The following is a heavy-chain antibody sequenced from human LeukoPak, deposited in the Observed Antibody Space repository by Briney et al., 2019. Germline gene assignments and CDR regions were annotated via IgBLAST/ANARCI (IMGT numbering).Heavy chain of an antibody. CDR3: ARGKSARRSYYHGMDV. Sequence: ASATVSCKASGYTFTSYDINWVRQATGQGLEWMGWMNPNSGNTGYAQKFQGRVTMTRNTSISTAYMELSSLRSEDTAVYYCARGKSARRSYYHGMDVWGQGTTVTVSS. D-gene: IGHD6-6*01. V-gene: IGHV1-8*01. CDR1: GYTFTSYD. J-gene: IGHJ6*02. CDR2: MNPNSGNT.